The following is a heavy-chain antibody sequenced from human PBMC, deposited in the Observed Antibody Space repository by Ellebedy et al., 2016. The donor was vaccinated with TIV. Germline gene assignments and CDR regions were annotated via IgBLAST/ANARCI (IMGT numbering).Heavy chain of an antibody. Sequence: AASVKVSCKASGYSFTDYDINWVRQATGQGLEWMGWTNPNSGNTAHARAFQGRVTVTRALSISTVYMELSSLTSEDPAVYYCARRRNGSGITDFWGQGTMVTVSS. CDR2: TNPNSGNT. CDR1: GYSFTDYD. CDR3: ARRRNGSGITDF. D-gene: IGHD3-10*01. V-gene: IGHV1-8*02. J-gene: IGHJ4*02.